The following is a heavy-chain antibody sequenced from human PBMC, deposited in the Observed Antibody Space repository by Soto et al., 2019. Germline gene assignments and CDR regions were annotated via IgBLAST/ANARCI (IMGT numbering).Heavy chain of an antibody. CDR3: AHPRGYGVFDAVDI. CDR1: GFIFSTYA. V-gene: IGHV3-23*01. D-gene: IGHD4-17*01. CDR2: ISSSSGGGST. J-gene: IGHJ3*02. Sequence: GGSLRLSCAASGFIFSTYAMNWVRQAPGKGLEWVSAISSSSGGGSTFYAESVRGRFTISRDNSIITLYLQMSSLRTEDTAVYYCAHPRGYGVFDAVDIWGQGTMVTVSS.